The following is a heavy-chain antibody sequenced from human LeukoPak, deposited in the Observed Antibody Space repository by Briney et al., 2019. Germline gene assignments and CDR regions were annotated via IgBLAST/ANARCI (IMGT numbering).Heavy chain of an antibody. D-gene: IGHD3-22*01. Sequence: GGSLRLSCEASGLTFSRDWMGWVRQAPGKGLEWVANIRQDGGETYYGDSVEGRFIISRDNAKNSLFLQMNRLRAEDTAVYYCVTYSSLNTREFQYWGQGTLVTISP. CDR3: VTYSSLNTREFQY. CDR2: IRQDGGET. V-gene: IGHV3-7*01. J-gene: IGHJ1*01. CDR1: GLTFSRDW.